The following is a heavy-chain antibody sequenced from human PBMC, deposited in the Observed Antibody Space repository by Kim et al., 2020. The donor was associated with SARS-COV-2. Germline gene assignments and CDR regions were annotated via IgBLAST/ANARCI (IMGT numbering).Heavy chain of an antibody. V-gene: IGHV3-30*04. CDR2: ISYDGSNK. J-gene: IGHJ4*02. CDR1: GFTFSSYA. D-gene: IGHD3-10*01. Sequence: GGSLRLSCAASGFTFSSYAMHWVRQAPGKGLEWVAVISYDGSNKYYADSVKGRFTISRDNSKNTLYLQMNSLRAEDTAVYYCAREPRRVYYGSGSYFILYYFDYWGQGTLVTVSS. CDR3: AREPRRVYYGSGSYFILYYFDY.